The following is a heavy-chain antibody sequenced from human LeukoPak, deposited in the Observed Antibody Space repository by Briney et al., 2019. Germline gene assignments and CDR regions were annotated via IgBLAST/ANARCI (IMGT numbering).Heavy chain of an antibody. CDR1: GYTFTGYY. V-gene: IGHV1-2*06. CDR3: ARVRVTTFSIGYFDY. D-gene: IGHD3-16*01. Sequence: ASVKVSCKASGYTFTGYYMHWVRQAPGQGLEWMGRINPNSGGTNYAQKFQGRVTMTTDTSTSTAYMELRSLRSDDTAVYYCARVRVTTFSIGYFDYWGQGTLVTVSS. CDR2: INPNSGGT. J-gene: IGHJ4*02.